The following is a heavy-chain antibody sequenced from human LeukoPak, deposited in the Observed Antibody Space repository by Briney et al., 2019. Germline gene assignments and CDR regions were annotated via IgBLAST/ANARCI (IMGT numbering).Heavy chain of an antibody. D-gene: IGHD1-1*01. CDR3: ARPRVSPQPYYYYYMDV. Sequence: GGSLRLSCAASGFTFSSHWMSWVRQAPGKGLEWVAVISYDGSNKYYADSVKGRFTISRDNSKNTLYLQMNSLRAEDTAVYYCARPRVSPQPYYYYYMDVWGKGTTVTVSS. CDR1: GFTFSSHW. CDR2: ISYDGSNK. V-gene: IGHV3-30*03. J-gene: IGHJ6*03.